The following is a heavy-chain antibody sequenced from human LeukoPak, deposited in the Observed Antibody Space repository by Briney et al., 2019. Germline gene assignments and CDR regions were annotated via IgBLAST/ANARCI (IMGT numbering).Heavy chain of an antibody. CDR1: GFTFSSYA. D-gene: IGHD3-9*01. J-gene: IGHJ4*02. CDR2: ISGSGGST. V-gene: IGHV3-23*01. Sequence: GGSLRLSCAASGFTFSSYAISWVRQAPGKGLEWVSAISGSGGSTYYADSVKGRFTISRDNSKNTLYLQMNSLRAEDTAVYYCAKAPYYDILTGYLDYWGQGTLVTVSS. CDR3: AKAPYYDILTGYLDY.